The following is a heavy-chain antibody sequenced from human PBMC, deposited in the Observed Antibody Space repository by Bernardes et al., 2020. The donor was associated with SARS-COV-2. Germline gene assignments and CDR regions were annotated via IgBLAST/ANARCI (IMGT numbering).Heavy chain of an antibody. CDR1: GYTFTGYY. CDR3: ARGPGWFYFDY. Sequence: SVKVSCKASGYTFTGYYIHWVRQAPGQGLEWMGWINPNSGGTNYAQKFQGRVTMTGDTSIRTAYMELSSLISDDTAVYYCARGPGWFYFDYWGLGTLVTVSS. D-gene: IGHD2-15*01. J-gene: IGHJ4*02. V-gene: IGHV1-2*02. CDR2: INPNSGGT.